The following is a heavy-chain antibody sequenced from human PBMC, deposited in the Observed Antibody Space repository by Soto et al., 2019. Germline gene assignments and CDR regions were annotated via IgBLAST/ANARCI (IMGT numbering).Heavy chain of an antibody. CDR1: GYTFIHND. D-gene: IGHD5-12*01. CDR2: MSPKSGNT. J-gene: IGHJ4*02. CDR3: ARMYGGSTLDI. Sequence: QVQLEQSGTEVKKPGASVKISCKASGYTFIHNDINWVRQASGQGLEWMGWMSPKSGNTGSAQKFQGRVTMTSDTSIPTAYMELTCLTSGDTAIYYCARMYGGSTLDIWGQGSLVVVSS. V-gene: IGHV1-8*01.